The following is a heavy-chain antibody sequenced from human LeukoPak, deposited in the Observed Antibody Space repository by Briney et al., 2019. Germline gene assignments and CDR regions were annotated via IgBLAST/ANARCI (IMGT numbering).Heavy chain of an antibody. CDR1: GYSISSGYY. CDR3: ARNIGSGWYEGDY. Sequence: PSETLSLTCTVSGYSISSGYYWGWIRQPPGKGLEWIGSIYHSGSTYYNPSLKSRVTISVDKSKNQFSLKLSSVTAADTAVYYCARNIGSGWYEGDYWGQGTLVTVSS. V-gene: IGHV4-38-2*02. J-gene: IGHJ4*02. CDR2: IYHSGST. D-gene: IGHD6-19*01.